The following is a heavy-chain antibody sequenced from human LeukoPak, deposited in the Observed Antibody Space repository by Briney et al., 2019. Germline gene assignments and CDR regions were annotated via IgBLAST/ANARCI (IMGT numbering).Heavy chain of an antibody. Sequence: SETLSLTCAVSGGSISSGGYSWSWIRQPPGKGLEWIGYIYYSGSTNYNPSLKSRVTISVDTSKNQFSLKLSSVTAADTAVYYCARLPLIGYCSSTSCLPINYYYGMDVWGKGTTVTVSS. D-gene: IGHD2-2*01. V-gene: IGHV4-61*08. CDR1: GGSISSGGYS. CDR2: IYYSGST. J-gene: IGHJ6*04. CDR3: ARLPLIGYCSSTSCLPINYYYGMDV.